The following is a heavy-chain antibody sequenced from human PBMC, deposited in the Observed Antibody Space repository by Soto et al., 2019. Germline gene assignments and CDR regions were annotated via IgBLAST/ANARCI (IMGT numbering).Heavy chain of an antibody. CDR2: ITSSGDSI. CDR3: ARLPKGSMVTS. J-gene: IGHJ4*02. V-gene: IGHV3-48*02. Sequence: LRLSCAASGFRFGEHSMNWVRQAPGKGLEWLSYITSSGDSIYYADSVKGRFTVSRDNAKNSLFLHMNSLRDDDTAVYYCARLPKGSMVTSWGQGTLVTVSS. D-gene: IGHD2-21*02. CDR1: GFRFGEHS.